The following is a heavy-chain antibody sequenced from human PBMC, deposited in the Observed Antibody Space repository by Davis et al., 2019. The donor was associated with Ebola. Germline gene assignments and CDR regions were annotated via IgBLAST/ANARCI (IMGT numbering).Heavy chain of an antibody. CDR3: ARDRPYCSGGSCYYYLYGMDV. V-gene: IGHV4-59*01. J-gene: IGHJ6*02. CDR2: IYYSGST. Sequence: SETLSLTCTVSGGSISSYYWSWIRQPPGKGLEWIGYIYYSGSTNYNPSLKSRVTISVDTSKNQFSLKLSSVTAADTAVYYCARDRPYCSGGSCYYYLYGMDVWGQGTTVTVSS. CDR1: GGSISSYY. D-gene: IGHD2-15*01.